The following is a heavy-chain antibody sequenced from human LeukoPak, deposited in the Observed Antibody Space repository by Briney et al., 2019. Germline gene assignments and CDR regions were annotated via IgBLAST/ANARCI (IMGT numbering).Heavy chain of an antibody. CDR2: IYTSGST. CDR1: GGSTSSYY. J-gene: IGHJ3*02. CDR3: ARLPYYYDSSGYYYGAFDI. D-gene: IGHD3-22*01. Sequence: SETLSLTCTVSGGSTSSYYWSWIRQPAGKGLEWIGRIYTSGSTNYNPSLKSRVTMSVDTSKNQFSLKLSSVTAADTAVYYCARLPYYYDSSGYYYGAFDIWGQGTMVTVSS. V-gene: IGHV4-4*07.